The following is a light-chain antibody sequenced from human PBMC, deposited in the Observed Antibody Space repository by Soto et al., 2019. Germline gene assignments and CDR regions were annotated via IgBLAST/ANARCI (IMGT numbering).Light chain of an antibody. Sequence: SALTQPASLSGSPGQSITISCTGTSSDVGGSGLVSWYQFHPGKAPKLLIFEGFKRPSGISNRFSGSKSGSTASLTISGLQAEDEADYYCCSYAGRSTWDVVFGGGTKLTVL. CDR1: SSDVGGSGL. CDR3: CSYAGRSTWDVV. V-gene: IGLV2-23*01. J-gene: IGLJ2*01. CDR2: EGF.